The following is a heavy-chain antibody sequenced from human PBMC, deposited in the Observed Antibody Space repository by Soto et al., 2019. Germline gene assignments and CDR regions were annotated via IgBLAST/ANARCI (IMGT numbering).Heavy chain of an antibody. J-gene: IGHJ4*02. V-gene: IGHV3-30*04. D-gene: IGHD3-3*01. CDR1: GFTFRSYA. Sequence: VQLVESGGGVVQPGRSLRLSCAASGFTFRSYAMHWVRQAPGKGLEWVAVISYDGSNKYYADSVKGRFTISRDNSKNTLYLQMNSLRAEDTAVYNCARAAGDDFWSGHFDYWGQGTLVTVSS. CDR3: ARAAGDDFWSGHFDY. CDR2: ISYDGSNK.